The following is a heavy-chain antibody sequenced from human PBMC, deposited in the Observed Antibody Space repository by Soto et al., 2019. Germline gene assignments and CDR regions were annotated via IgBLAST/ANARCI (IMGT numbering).Heavy chain of an antibody. CDR2: INSDGSST. J-gene: IGHJ4*02. CDR3: ARAGAPSAY. V-gene: IGHV3-74*03. Sequence: EVQLVESGGGLVQSGGTLRLSCEASGFTFRNYWMHWVRQAPGKGLVWVSRINSDGSSTTYADSVKGRFTISRDNAKNTLYLQMNSRGAEDTAVYYCARAGAPSAYWGQGTLVTVSS. CDR1: GFTFRNYW. D-gene: IGHD1-26*01.